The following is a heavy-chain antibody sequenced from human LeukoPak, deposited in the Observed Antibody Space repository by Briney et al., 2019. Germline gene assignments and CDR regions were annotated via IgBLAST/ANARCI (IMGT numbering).Heavy chain of an antibody. J-gene: IGHJ4*02. CDR1: GGSFSGYY. Sequence: PSETLSLTCAVYGGSFSGYYWSWIRQPPGKGLEWIGEINHSGSTNYNPSLKSRDTISVDTSKNQFSLKLSSVTAADTAVYYCARGQYYYDSSGLDYWGQGTLVTVSS. V-gene: IGHV4-34*01. D-gene: IGHD3-22*01. CDR3: ARGQYYYDSSGLDY. CDR2: INHSGST.